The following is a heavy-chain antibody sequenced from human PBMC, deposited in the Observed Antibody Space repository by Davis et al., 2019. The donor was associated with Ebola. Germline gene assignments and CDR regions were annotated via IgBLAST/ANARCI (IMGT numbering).Heavy chain of an antibody. Sequence: ASVKVSCKVSGYTLTELSMHWVRQAPGKGLEWMGGFDPEDGETIYAQKFQGRVTMTEDTSTDTAYMELSSLRSEDTAVYYCATHHPGIAPGPINWFDPWGQGTLVTVSS. CDR3: ATHHPGIAPGPINWFDP. CDR1: GYTLTELS. CDR2: FDPEDGET. D-gene: IGHD6-25*01. V-gene: IGHV1-24*01. J-gene: IGHJ5*02.